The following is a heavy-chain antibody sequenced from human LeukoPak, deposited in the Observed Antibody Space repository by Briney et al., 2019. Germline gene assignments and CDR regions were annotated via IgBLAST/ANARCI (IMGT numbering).Heavy chain of an antibody. J-gene: IGHJ4*02. Sequence: GASVKVSCKASGYTFTGYYMHWVRQAPGQGLEWMGWINPNSGGTNYAQKFQGRVTMTRDTSISTAYMELSSLRSEDTAVYYCARVEYYYDSSGYTYYFDYWGQGTLVTVSS. CDR2: INPNSGGT. V-gene: IGHV1-2*02. D-gene: IGHD3-22*01. CDR3: ARVEYYYDSSGYTYYFDY. CDR1: GYTFTGYY.